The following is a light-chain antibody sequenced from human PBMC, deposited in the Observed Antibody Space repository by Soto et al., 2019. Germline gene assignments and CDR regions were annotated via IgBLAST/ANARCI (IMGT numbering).Light chain of an antibody. CDR2: DGN. Sequence: QSALTQPASVAGPPGQSITISCTGTSCDVGGYNLVSWYQQLPDKAPKLMIFDGNFGPSGVSNRYSGSKYGTPASLTIAGLPAEDAGDYHCCSYAGSSTLVFGTGTKVTAL. CDR3: CSYAGSSTLV. V-gene: IGLV2-23*01. CDR1: SCDVGGYNL. J-gene: IGLJ1*01.